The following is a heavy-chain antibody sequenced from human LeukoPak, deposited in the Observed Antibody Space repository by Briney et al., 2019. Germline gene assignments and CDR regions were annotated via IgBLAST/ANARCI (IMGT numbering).Heavy chain of an antibody. V-gene: IGHV3-30-3*01. D-gene: IGHD3-10*01. CDR1: GFTFSSYA. Sequence: GGSLRLSCAASGFTFSSYAMHWVRQAPGKGLEWVAVISYDGSNKYYADSVKGRFIISRDNSKNTLYLQMNSLRAEDTAVYYCARARSGRTPLDYWGQGTLVTVSS. CDR2: ISYDGSNK. J-gene: IGHJ4*02. CDR3: ARARSGRTPLDY.